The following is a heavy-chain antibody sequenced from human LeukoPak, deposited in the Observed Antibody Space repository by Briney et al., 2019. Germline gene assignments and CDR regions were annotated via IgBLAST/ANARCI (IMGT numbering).Heavy chain of an antibody. V-gene: IGHV3-23*01. D-gene: IGHD3-16*02. CDR3: AISQRDYGDY. J-gene: IGHJ4*02. CDR1: GFTFSNYA. CDR2: ISGSGGST. Sequence: GGSLRLSCAASGFTFSNYAMSWVRQAPGKGLGCVSVISGSGGSTYYADSVKGRFTISRDNSKNTLYLQMNSLRAEDTAVYYCAISQRDYGDYWGQGTLVTVSS.